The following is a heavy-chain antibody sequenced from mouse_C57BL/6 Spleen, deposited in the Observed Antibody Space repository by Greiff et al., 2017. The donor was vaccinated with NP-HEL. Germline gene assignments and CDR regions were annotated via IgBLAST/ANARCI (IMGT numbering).Heavy chain of an antibody. CDR3: ARGYGYDGGSFAY. D-gene: IGHD2-2*01. Sequence: EVKVVESGGGLVKPGGSLKLSCAASGFTFSSYAMSWVRQTPEKRLEWVATISDGGSYTYYPDNVKGRFTISRDNAKNNLYLQMSHLKSEDTAMYYCARGYGYDGGSFAYWGQGTLVTVSA. CDR2: ISDGGSYT. CDR1: GFTFSSYA. J-gene: IGHJ3*01. V-gene: IGHV5-4*03.